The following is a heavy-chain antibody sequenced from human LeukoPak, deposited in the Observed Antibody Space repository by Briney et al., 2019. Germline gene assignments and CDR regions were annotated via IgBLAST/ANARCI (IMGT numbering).Heavy chain of an antibody. J-gene: IGHJ4*02. D-gene: IGHD3-9*01. CDR3: AKTRTGKTYDILTGYYGFDY. V-gene: IGHV3-9*01. Sequence: GGSLRLSCAASGFTFDDYAMHWVRQAPGKGLEWVSGISWSSGSIGYADSVKGRFTISRDNAKNFLYLQMNSLRAEDTALYYCAKTRTGKTYDILTGYYGFDYWGQGTLVTVSS. CDR2: ISWSSGSI. CDR1: GFTFDDYA.